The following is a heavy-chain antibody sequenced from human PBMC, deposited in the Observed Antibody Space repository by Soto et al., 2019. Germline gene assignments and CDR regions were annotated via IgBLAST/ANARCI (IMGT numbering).Heavy chain of an antibody. CDR2: VSYDGNVK. J-gene: IGHJ4*02. D-gene: IGHD6-19*01. CDR1: GFSFTTYG. Sequence: QVQLVESGGGVVRPGTSLRLSCAASGFSFTTYGMHWVRQAPGKGLAWVAFVSYDGNVKHYADSVKGRFTISRDNSKNTLYLQMNSLRTEDTAVDFCAKDSSAWTLDYWGQGTLVTVSS. CDR3: AKDSSAWTLDY. V-gene: IGHV3-30*18.